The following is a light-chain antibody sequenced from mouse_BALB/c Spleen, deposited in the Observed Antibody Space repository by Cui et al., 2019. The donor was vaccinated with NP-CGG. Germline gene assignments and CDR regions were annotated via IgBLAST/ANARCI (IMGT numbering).Light chain of an antibody. Sequence: QAVVNQESVLTTSPGETVTLTCRSSTGAVTTSNYANWVQEKPDHLFTGLIGGTNNRAPGVSARFSGSLIGDKAALTITGAQTEDEAIYFCALWYSNHWVFGGGTKLTVL. J-gene: IGLJ1*01. CDR3: ALWYSNHWV. CDR2: GTN. V-gene: IGLV1*01. CDR1: TGAVTTSNY.